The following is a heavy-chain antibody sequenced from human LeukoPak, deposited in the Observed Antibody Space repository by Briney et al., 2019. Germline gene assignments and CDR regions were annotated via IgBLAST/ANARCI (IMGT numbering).Heavy chain of an antibody. Sequence: ASVKVSCKASGYTFTSYGISWVRRAPGQGLEWMGWISAYNGNTNYAQKLQGRVTMTTDTSTSTAYMELRSLRSDDTAVYYCAREGGSDVVVVPAGTYYYYYGMDVWGQGTTVTVSS. V-gene: IGHV1-18*01. CDR2: ISAYNGNT. J-gene: IGHJ6*02. CDR3: AREGGSDVVVVPAGTYYYYYGMDV. D-gene: IGHD2-2*01. CDR1: GYTFTSYG.